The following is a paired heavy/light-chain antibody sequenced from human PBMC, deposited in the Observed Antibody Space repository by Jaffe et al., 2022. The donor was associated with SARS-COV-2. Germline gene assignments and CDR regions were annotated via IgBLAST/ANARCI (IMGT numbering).Light chain of an antibody. CDR3: HSRDNSVHHLL. CDR2: GKN. V-gene: IGLV3-19*01. J-gene: IGLJ2*01. Sequence: SSELTQDPAVSVALGQTVRISCQGDSLRTSSASWYQQKPGQAPVLVIYGKNNRPSGIPDRFSGSTSGNTASLAISGAQAEDEADYYCHSRDNSVHHLLFGGGTKLSVL. CDR1: SLRTSS.
Heavy chain of an antibody. D-gene: IGHD3-10*01. J-gene: IGHJ2*01. CDR1: GFTFSDYT. V-gene: IGHV3-49*03. Sequence: EVQLVESGGGLVQPGRSLRLSCTASGFTFSDYTMSWFRQAPGKGLEWVGFIRSEHYGATVDYAASVKGRFTVSRDDSKSVAYLQMDSLKTEETAVYYCTRVSLWFGEFDIEDWYFDLWGRGTLVTVSP. CDR2: IRSEHYGATV. CDR3: TRVSLWFGEFDIEDWYFDL.